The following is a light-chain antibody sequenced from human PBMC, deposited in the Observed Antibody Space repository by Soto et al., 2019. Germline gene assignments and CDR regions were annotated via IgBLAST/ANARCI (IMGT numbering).Light chain of an antibody. CDR3: AAWDASLSGVV. Sequence: QSVLTQPPSASGTPGQRVTISCSGSSSNIGSNFVYWYQQQPGTDPKYLIFWNNQRPSGVPDRCSGVKSGTSASLAIIGLRFEEDAAYYYAAWDASLSGVVFGGGTKLTVL. J-gene: IGLJ2*01. CDR1: SSNIGSNF. V-gene: IGLV1-47*01. CDR2: WNN.